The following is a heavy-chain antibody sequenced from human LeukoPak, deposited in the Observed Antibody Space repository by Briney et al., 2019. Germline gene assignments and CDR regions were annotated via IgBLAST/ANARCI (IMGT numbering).Heavy chain of an antibody. Sequence: SETLSLTCTVSGGPINNYYWSWIRQPPGKGLEWIGYIYYTGTTKSNPSLRSRVTISVDTSGSQLSLRLSSVSAADTAIYYCARYDRSGYSLELWGQGTLVTVSS. CDR1: GGPINNYY. J-gene: IGHJ4*02. V-gene: IGHV4-59*01. CDR3: ARYDRSGYSLEL. D-gene: IGHD3-22*01. CDR2: IYYTGTT.